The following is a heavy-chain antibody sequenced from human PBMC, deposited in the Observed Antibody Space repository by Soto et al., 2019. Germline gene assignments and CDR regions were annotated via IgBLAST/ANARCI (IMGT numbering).Heavy chain of an antibody. CDR2: IYSGGGT. J-gene: IGHJ4*02. D-gene: IGHD1-26*01. CDR3: ARGAAKNYFDY. V-gene: IGHV3-66*01. Sequence: EVQLVESGGDLVQPGGSLRLSCAASGFTVNNNYMSWVRQAPGKGLEWVSVIYSGGGTYYADSVKGRFTISREISKNTLYLEMNSLRAEDTAVYYWARGAAKNYFDYWGQGTLVTVSS. CDR1: GFTVNNNY.